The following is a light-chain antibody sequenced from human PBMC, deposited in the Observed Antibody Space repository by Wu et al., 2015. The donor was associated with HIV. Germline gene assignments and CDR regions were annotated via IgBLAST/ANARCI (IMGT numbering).Light chain of an antibody. V-gene: IGKV3-20*01. CDR1: QSVSSSY. CDR2: GAS. Sequence: EIVLTQSPATLSLSPGERATLSCRASQSVSSSYLAWYQQKPGQAPRLLIYGASSRATGIPDRFSGSGSGTDFTLTISRLEPEDFAVYYCQQYGSSPYTFGLGDQAWRS. J-gene: IGKJ2*01. CDR3: QQYGSSPYT.